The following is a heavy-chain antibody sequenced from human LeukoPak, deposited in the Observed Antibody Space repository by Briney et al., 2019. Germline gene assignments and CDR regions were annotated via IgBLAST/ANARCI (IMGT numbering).Heavy chain of an antibody. CDR1: GGSISSYH. CDR3: ASLYSGSYYALDY. CDR2: IPDSGST. D-gene: IGHD1-26*01. Sequence: SETLSLTCTVSGGSISSYHWSWIRQPPGKGLEWIGYIPDSGSTNYNPSLKSRTTISVDMSKNQFSLKLSSVTAADTAVYYCASLYSGSYYALDYWGQGTLVTVSS. J-gene: IGHJ4*02. V-gene: IGHV4-59*12.